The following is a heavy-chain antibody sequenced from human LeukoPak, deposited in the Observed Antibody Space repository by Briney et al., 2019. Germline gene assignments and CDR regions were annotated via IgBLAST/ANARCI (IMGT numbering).Heavy chain of an antibody. CDR3: ARVLLPSRITMVQQIQH. V-gene: IGHV1-2*02. J-gene: IGHJ1*01. CDR1: GYTFTGYY. CDR2: INPNSGGT. D-gene: IGHD3-10*01. Sequence: ASVKVSCKASGYTFTGYYMHWVRQAPGQGLEWMGWINPNSGGTNYAQKFQGRVTMTGDTSISTAYMELSRLRSDDTAVYYCARVLLPSRITMVQQIQHWGQGTLVTVSS.